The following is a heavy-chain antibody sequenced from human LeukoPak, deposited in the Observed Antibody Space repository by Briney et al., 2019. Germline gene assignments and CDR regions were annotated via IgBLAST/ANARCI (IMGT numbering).Heavy chain of an antibody. CDR2: IIPIFGTA. D-gene: IGHD4-17*01. CDR1: GGTFTIYA. V-gene: IGHV1-69*06. Sequence: ASVTVSFRASGGTFTIYAISWVRQAPGQGLEWMGGIIPIFGTANYSQKFQGRVTITADKSTSTAYMELSSLRAEDTAVYYCAKGNYGDYYYYMDVWGKGTTVTISS. CDR3: AKGNYGDYYYYMDV. J-gene: IGHJ6*03.